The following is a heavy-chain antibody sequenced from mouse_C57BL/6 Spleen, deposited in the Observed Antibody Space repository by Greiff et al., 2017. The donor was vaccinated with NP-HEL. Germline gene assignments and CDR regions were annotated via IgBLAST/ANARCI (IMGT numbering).Heavy chain of an antibody. CDR2: IYPSGSAT. CDR3: ARDEGYYEGYCVY. CDR1: GYTFTSYW. V-gene: IGHV1-61*01. D-gene: IGHD2-3*01. Sequence: QVQLQQPGAELVRPGSSVKLSCKASGYTFTSYWMDWVKQRPGQGLAWLGNIYPSGSATHYNQKFKNKATLTVDKSSSTAYMQLSSLTSQDSAVYYCARDEGYYEGYCVYGGKGTTHTVST. J-gene: IGHJ2*01.